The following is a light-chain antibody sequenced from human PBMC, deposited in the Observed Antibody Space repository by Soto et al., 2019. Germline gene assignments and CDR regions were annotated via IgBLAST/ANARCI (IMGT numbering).Light chain of an antibody. CDR1: QSVSSN. CDR3: QQYNRWPLT. CDR2: GAS. J-gene: IGKJ4*01. V-gene: IGKV3-15*01. Sequence: EIVMTQSPATLSVSPGERATLSCRASQSVSSNLAWYQQKPGQAPRLLIYGASTRATGIPARFSVIVSGTELTITISSLKSEDGEVYDGQQYNRWPLTFGGGTKVDIK.